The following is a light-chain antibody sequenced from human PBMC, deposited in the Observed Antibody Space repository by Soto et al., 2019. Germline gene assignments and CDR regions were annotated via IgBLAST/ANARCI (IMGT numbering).Light chain of an antibody. V-gene: IGKV3-20*01. CDR2: GAS. Sequence: EIVLMQSPGTLSLSPGERATLSCRASQSVSSSYLAWYQQTPGQAPRLLIYGASSRATGIPDRFSGSGSGTDFTLTISRLEPEDFAVYYCQQHGISHITFGQGTRLEIK. J-gene: IGKJ5*01. CDR3: QQHGISHIT. CDR1: QSVSSSY.